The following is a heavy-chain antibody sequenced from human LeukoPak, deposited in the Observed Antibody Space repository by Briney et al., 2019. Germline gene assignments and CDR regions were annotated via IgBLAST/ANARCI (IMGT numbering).Heavy chain of an antibody. CDR1: GFTFSSYA. V-gene: IGHV3-23*01. J-gene: IGHJ4*02. D-gene: IGHD5-24*01. CDR2: ISGSGGST. CDR3: AKDRGRWLQSPPWY. Sequence: GGSLRLSCAASGFTFSSYAMSWIRQAPGKGLEWVSAISGSGGSTYYADSVKGRFTISRDNSKNTLYLQMNSLRAEDTAVYYCAKDRGRWLQSPPWYWGQGTLVTVSS.